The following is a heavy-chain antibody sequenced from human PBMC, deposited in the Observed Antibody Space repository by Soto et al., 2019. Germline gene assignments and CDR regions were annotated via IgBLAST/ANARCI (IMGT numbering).Heavy chain of an antibody. CDR1: GGSFSGYY. CDR3: ARKRDYYGSGRPARGYPYYYYYGMDV. Sequence: SETLSLTCAVYGGSFSGYYWSWIRQPPGKGLEWIGEINHSGSTNYNPSLKSRVTISVDTSKNQFSLKLSSVTAADTAVYYCARKRDYYGSGRPARGYPYYYYYGMDVWGQGTTVTVSS. V-gene: IGHV4-34*01. D-gene: IGHD3-10*01. CDR2: INHSGST. J-gene: IGHJ6*02.